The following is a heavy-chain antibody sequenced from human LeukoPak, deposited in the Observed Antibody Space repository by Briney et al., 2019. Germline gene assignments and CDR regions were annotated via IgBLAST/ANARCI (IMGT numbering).Heavy chain of an antibody. CDR2: IIPIFGTT. D-gene: IGHD2-15*01. CDR3: ASTLGVCSGGSCYSGHDYGDYYYYGMDV. Sequence: GASVKVSCKASGGALSSYAITWVRQAPGQGLEWMGGIIPIFGTTNYAQEFQGRVTITADESTSTAYMELSSLRSEDTAVYYCASTLGVCSGGSCYSGHDYGDYYYYGMDVWGQGTTVTVSS. J-gene: IGHJ6*02. CDR1: GGALSSYA. V-gene: IGHV1-69*13.